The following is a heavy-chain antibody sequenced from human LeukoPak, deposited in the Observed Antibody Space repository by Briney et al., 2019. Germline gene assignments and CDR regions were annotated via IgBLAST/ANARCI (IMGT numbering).Heavy chain of an antibody. V-gene: IGHV3-7*01. D-gene: IGHD5/OR15-5a*01. J-gene: IGHJ4*02. CDR2: INEDGSQS. Sequence: PGGSLRLSCAATRLTVSSNFMSWVRQAPGKGLEWVANINEDGSQSYYVDSVKGRFTISRDNARNSLYLQINSLRVEDTAVYYCGRDGSRHQVSTSYWGQGTLVTVSS. CDR3: GRDGSRHQVSTSY. CDR1: RLTVSSNF.